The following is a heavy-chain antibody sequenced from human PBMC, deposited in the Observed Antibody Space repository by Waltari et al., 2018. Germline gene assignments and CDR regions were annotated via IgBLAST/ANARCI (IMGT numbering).Heavy chain of an antibody. CDR3: ARDRELQSAFDI. Sequence: QVQLVESGGGVVQPGRSLRLSCAASGFTFSSYAMHWVRQAPGKGLEWVAVISSDGSNKYYADSVKGRFTISRDNSKNTLYLQMNSLRAEDTAVYYCARDRELQSAFDIWGQGTMVTVSS. CDR1: GFTFSSYA. D-gene: IGHD3-10*01. V-gene: IGHV3-30-3*01. J-gene: IGHJ3*02. CDR2: ISSDGSNK.